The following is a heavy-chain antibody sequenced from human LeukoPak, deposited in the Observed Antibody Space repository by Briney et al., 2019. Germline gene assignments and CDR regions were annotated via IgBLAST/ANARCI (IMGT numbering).Heavy chain of an antibody. CDR1: GASITSHH. J-gene: IGHJ4*02. V-gene: IGHV4-59*11. CDR3: ATIKRGSIFGYFDF. CDR2: LYDTVGT. Sequence: SETLSLTCTVSGASITSHHWSWIRQTPGKGLEWIAYLYDTVGTKDNPSLKSRLTLSADTSKNQFSLRLSSVTAADTAVYYCATIKRGSIFGYFDFWSQGIKVTVSS. D-gene: IGHD5-18*01.